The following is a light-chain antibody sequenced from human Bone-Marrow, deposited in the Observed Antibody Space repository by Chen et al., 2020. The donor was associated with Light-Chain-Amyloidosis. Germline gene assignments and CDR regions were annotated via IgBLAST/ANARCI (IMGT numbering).Light chain of an antibody. V-gene: IGLV3-21*02. CDR3: QVWDRSSDRPV. J-gene: IGLJ3*02. CDR2: DDS. CDR1: NIGSTS. Sequence: SSLLTQPSSVAVAPGQTAPIACGGNNIGSTSVHWYQQTPGQAPLLVVYDDSDRPSGIPERLSGSNSGNTATLTISRVEAGDEADYYCQVWDRSSDRPVFGGGTKLTVL.